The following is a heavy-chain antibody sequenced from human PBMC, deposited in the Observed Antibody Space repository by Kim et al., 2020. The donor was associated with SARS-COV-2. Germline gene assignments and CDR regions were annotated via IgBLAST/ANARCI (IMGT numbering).Heavy chain of an antibody. CDR2: LYGAGDT. J-gene: IGHJ4*02. V-gene: IGHV3-53*01. CDR1: GLSLSSNY. Sequence: GGSLRLSCAVSGLSLSSNYMTWVRQAPGKGLEWVSILYGAGDTYYADSVKGRFTISRDNSKNTLYLQMSSLRPEDTAVYYCARGVVVSDVWYYLDYWGQGTVVTVSS. CDR3: ARGVVVSDVWYYLDY. D-gene: IGHD2-21*01.